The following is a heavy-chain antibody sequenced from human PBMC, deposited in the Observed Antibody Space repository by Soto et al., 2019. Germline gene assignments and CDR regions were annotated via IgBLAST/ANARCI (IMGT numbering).Heavy chain of an antibody. Sequence: EVQLVESGGDLVQPGGSLRLSCAASGFTFRSYDMQWVRQVTGNGLEWVSSIGRGGDTYYADSVKGRFTISREDAKNALYRQMSSLRAGDTAVYYCVRDPAGHGMDVWGQGTTVIVSS. J-gene: IGHJ6*02. V-gene: IGHV3-13*01. CDR2: IGRGGDT. D-gene: IGHD6-19*01. CDR3: VRDPAGHGMDV. CDR1: GFTFRSYD.